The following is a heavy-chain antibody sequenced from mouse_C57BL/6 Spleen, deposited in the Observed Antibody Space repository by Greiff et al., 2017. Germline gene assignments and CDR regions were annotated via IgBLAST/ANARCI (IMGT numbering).Heavy chain of an antibody. D-gene: IGHD2-3*01. Sequence: VQLQQSGTELVKPGASVKLSCKASGYTFTSYWMPWVKQRPGHGLEWIGNINPSNGGTNYNEKFKSKATLTVDKSSSTAYMQLSSLASEDSAVYYCARYDGYYWFAYWGQGTLVTVSA. CDR1: GYTFTSYW. CDR2: INPSNGGT. CDR3: ARYDGYYWFAY. J-gene: IGHJ3*01. V-gene: IGHV1-53*01.